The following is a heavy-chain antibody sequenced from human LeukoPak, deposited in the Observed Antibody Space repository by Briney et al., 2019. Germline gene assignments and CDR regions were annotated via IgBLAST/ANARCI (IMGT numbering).Heavy chain of an antibody. V-gene: IGHV3-48*04. D-gene: IGHD2-2*03. J-gene: IGHJ3*02. CDR2: ISSSGGTI. CDR3: ARERGGYCSGTSCSRAFDI. CDR1: GFTFSSYS. Sequence: GGSLRLSCAASGFTFSSYSMNWVRQAPGKGLEWVSYISSSGGTIYYADSVKGQFTISRDNAKNSLYLQMNSLRAEDTAVYYCARERGGYCSGTSCSRAFDIWGQGTMVTVSS.